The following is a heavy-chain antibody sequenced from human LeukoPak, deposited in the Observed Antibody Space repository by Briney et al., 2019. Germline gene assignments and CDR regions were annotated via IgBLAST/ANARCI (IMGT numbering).Heavy chain of an antibody. CDR1: GYTFTYYY. CDR2: INPNSGGT. CDR3: ARDAVAAADNWFDP. Sequence: ASVKVSFKSSGYTFTYYYMHWVRQAPGQGLEWMGWINPNSGGTNYAQKFQGRVTMTRDTSISTAYMELSRLRSDDTAVYYCARDAVAAADNWFDPWGQGTLVTVSS. V-gene: IGHV1-2*02. J-gene: IGHJ5*02. D-gene: IGHD6-13*01.